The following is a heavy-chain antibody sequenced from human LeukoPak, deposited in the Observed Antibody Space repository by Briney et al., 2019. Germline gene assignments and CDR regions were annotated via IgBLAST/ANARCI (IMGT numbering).Heavy chain of an antibody. J-gene: IGHJ5*02. D-gene: IGHD3-9*01. CDR2: INHSGST. CDR1: GGSFSGYY. V-gene: IGHV4-34*01. Sequence: PSETLSLTCAVYGGSFSGYYWSWIRQPPGKGLEWIGEINHSGSTNYNPSLKSRVTISVDTSKNPFSLKLSSVTAADTAVYYCARGEMNYDILTGYPNWFDPWGQGTLVTVSS. CDR3: ARGEMNYDILTGYPNWFDP.